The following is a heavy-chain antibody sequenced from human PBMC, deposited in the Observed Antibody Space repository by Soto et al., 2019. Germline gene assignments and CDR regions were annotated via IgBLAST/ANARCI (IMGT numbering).Heavy chain of an antibody. J-gene: IGHJ5*02. Sequence: EVQLVESGGGLVKPGGSLRLSCAASGFTFSSYSMNWVRQAPGKGLEWVSSISSSSSYIYYADSVKGRLTISRDNAKNSLSLKMNILRAEVRAVYYCATVVSEQLVSWFAPWGQGTLVTVSS. CDR2: ISSSSSYI. D-gene: IGHD6-6*01. CDR3: ATVVSEQLVSWFAP. CDR1: GFTFSSYS. V-gene: IGHV3-21*01.